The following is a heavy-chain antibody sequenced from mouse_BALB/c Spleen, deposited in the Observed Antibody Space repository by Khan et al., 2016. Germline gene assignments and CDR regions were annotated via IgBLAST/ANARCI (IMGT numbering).Heavy chain of an antibody. D-gene: IGHD2-2*01. V-gene: IGHV6-6*01. J-gene: IGHJ3*01. CDR2: IRSKANHPAT. CDR1: GFTFSDAW. CDR3: TRSYFGYDVWFTY. Sequence: EVKLEVSGGGLVQPGRSMKLSCVVSGFTFSDAWMDWVRQSPAKGHEWVAEIRSKANHPATYYAESVKGRITISRDDSKSSVYLQMNSIRAEDTGIYYCTRSYFGYDVWFTYWGQGTLVTVSA.